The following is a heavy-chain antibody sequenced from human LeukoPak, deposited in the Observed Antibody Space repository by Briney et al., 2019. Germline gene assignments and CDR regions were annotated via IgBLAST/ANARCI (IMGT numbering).Heavy chain of an antibody. CDR1: GGSFSGYY. Sequence: SETLSLTCAAYGGSFSGYYWSWIRQPPGKGLEWIGEINHSGSTNYNPSLKSRVTISVDTSKNQFSLKLSSVTAADTAVYYCARGLLGYSSSWYSYWGQGTLVTVSS. V-gene: IGHV4-34*01. J-gene: IGHJ4*02. CDR2: INHSGST. CDR3: ARGLLGYSSSWYSY. D-gene: IGHD6-13*01.